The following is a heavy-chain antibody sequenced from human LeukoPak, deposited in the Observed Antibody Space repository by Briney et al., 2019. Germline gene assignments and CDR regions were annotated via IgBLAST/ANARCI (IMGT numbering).Heavy chain of an antibody. J-gene: IGHJ4*02. D-gene: IGHD3-10*01. V-gene: IGHV4-59*08. Sequence: PSGTLSLTCTVSGGSISSYYWSWIRQPPGKGLEWIGYIYYSGSTNYNPSLKSRVTISVDTSKNQFSLKLSSVTAAGTAVYYCARSHGGDFFDYWGQGTLVTVSS. CDR2: IYYSGST. CDR1: GGSISSYY. CDR3: ARSHGGDFFDY.